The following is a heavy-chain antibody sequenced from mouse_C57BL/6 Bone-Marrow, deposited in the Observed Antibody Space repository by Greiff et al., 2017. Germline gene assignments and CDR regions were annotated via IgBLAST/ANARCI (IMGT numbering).Heavy chain of an antibody. Sequence: EVQLQQSGPVLVKPGASVKMSCKASGYTFPDYYMNWVKQSHGKSLEWIGVINPYNGGTSYNQKFKVKATLTVDKSSSTAYMELNSLTSEDSAVYYCARRTTGVVPNDFDYWGQGTTLTVAS. CDR2: INPYNGGT. J-gene: IGHJ2*01. CDR3: ARRTTGVVPNDFDY. CDR1: GYTFPDYY. V-gene: IGHV1-19*01. D-gene: IGHD1-1*01.